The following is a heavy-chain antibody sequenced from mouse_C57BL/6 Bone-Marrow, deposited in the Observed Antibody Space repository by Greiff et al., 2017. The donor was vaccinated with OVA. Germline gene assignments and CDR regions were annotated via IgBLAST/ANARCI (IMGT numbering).Heavy chain of an antibody. J-gene: IGHJ3*01. D-gene: IGHD3-2*02. CDR3: ASRQLRRSWFAY. Sequence: EVKVVESGGGLVQPGESLKLSCESNEYEFPSHDMSWVRKTPEKRLELVAAINSDGGSTYYPDTMERRFIISRDNTKKTLYLQMSSLRSEDTALYYCASRQLRRSWFAYWGQGTLVTVSA. V-gene: IGHV5-2*01. CDR2: INSDGGST. CDR1: EYEFPSHD.